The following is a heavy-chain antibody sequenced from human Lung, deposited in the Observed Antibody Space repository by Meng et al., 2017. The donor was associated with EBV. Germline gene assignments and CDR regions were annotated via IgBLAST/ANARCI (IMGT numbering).Heavy chain of an antibody. CDR1: GDSVSSNSAA. CDR2: TYYRPKWYN. Sequence: QVQLQQSGPGLVKPSQTPPPSSAIAGDSVSSNSAAWNWIRQSPSRGLEWLGRTYYRPKWYNDYAVFVKSRITINPDTSKNQFSLQLNSVTPEDTAVYYCARGATSVFDLWGRGTLVTVSS. J-gene: IGHJ2*01. CDR3: ARGATSVFDL. V-gene: IGHV6-1*01.